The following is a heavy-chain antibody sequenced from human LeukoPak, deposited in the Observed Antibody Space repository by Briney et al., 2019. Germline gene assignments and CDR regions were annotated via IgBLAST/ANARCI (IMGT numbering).Heavy chain of an antibody. J-gene: IGHJ5*02. Sequence: PGGSLRLSCAASGFTFSSYVMHWVRQAPGKGLEWVAVISYDGNNKYYADSVKGRFTISRDNSKNTLYLQMNSLRVEDTAVYFCARDQPGTYTLSGAWGQGTLVTVSS. V-gene: IGHV3-30-3*01. D-gene: IGHD1-14*01. CDR3: ARDQPGTYTLSGA. CDR2: ISYDGNNK. CDR1: GFTFSSYV.